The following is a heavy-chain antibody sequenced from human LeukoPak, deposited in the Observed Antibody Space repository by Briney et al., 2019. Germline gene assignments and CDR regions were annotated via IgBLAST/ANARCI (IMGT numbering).Heavy chain of an antibody. V-gene: IGHV5-51*01. J-gene: IGHJ4*02. D-gene: IGHD3-16*02. Sequence: GESLKISCKGSGHSFTSYWIGWVRQMPGKGLEWMGIVYPGDSDTRYSPSFQGQVTISADKSISTAYLQWSSLKASDTAMYYCARHSDYVWGSYRPIRYWGQGTLVTVSS. CDR1: GHSFTSYW. CDR2: VYPGDSDT. CDR3: ARHSDYVWGSYRPIRY.